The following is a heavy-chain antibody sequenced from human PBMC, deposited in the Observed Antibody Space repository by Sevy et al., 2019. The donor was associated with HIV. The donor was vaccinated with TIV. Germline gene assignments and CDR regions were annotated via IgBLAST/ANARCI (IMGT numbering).Heavy chain of an antibody. CDR1: GFTFSSYG. D-gene: IGHD4-17*01. J-gene: IGHJ4*02. CDR2: IWFDGSNT. Sequence: GGSLRLSCAASGFTFSSYGMHWVRQGPGKGLEWVAVIWFDGSNTYYADSVKGRFTISRDIAKNTLHLQMNSLRAEDTAVYYFARDLEFYDSGDYGPAFMPDYWGQGTLVTVSS. CDR3: ARDLEFYDSGDYGPAFMPDY. V-gene: IGHV3-33*01.